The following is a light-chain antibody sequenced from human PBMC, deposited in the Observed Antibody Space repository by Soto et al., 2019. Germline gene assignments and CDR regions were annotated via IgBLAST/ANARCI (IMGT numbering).Light chain of an antibody. Sequence: QSVLTQPPSVSGAPGQRVTISCTGSSSNIGTGYDVHWYLHLPGTAPKLLIYANSNRPSGVSDRFSGSKSGTSASLAITGLQAEDEADYYCQSYDSSLSGPVFGGGTKVTVL. CDR3: QSYDSSLSGPV. V-gene: IGLV1-40*01. CDR1: SSNIGTGYD. CDR2: ANS. J-gene: IGLJ2*01.